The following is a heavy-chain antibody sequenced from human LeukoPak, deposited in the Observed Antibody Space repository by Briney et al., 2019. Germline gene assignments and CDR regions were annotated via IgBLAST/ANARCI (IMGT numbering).Heavy chain of an antibody. CDR3: ARVGLRYFDIDY. CDR2: ISSSSSYI. V-gene: IGHV3-21*01. J-gene: IGHJ4*02. D-gene: IGHD3-9*01. Sequence: GGSLRLSCAASGFTFSSYSMNWVRQAPGKGLEWVSSISSSSSYIYYADSVKGRFTISRDNAKNSLYLQMNSLRAEDTAVYYCARVGLRYFDIDYWGQGTLVTVSS. CDR1: GFTFSSYS.